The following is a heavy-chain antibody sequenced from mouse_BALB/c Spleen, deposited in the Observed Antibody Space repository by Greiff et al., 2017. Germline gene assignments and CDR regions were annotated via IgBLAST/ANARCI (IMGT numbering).Heavy chain of an antibody. V-gene: IGHV3-8*02. Sequence: EVQVVESGPSLVKPSQTLSLTCSVTGDSITSGYWNWIRKFPGNKLEYMGYISYSGSTYYNPSLKSRISITRDTSKNQYYLQLNSVTTEDTATYYCARLPLLRWYFDVWGAGTTVTVSS. CDR2: ISYSGST. D-gene: IGHD1-1*01. CDR3: ARLPLLRWYFDV. CDR1: GDSITSGY. J-gene: IGHJ1*01.